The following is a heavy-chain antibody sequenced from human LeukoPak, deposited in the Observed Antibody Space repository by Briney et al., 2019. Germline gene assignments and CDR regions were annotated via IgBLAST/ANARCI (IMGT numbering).Heavy chain of an antibody. Sequence: GGSLRLSCAASGFTFRSYAMHWVRQAPGKGLEWVAVISYDGSNKYYADSVKGRFTISRDNSKNTLYPQMNSLRAEDTAVYYCASARANGDYVLDYWGQGTLVTVSS. CDR2: ISYDGSNK. D-gene: IGHD4-17*01. V-gene: IGHV3-30-3*01. CDR3: ASARANGDYVLDY. CDR1: GFTFRSYA. J-gene: IGHJ4*02.